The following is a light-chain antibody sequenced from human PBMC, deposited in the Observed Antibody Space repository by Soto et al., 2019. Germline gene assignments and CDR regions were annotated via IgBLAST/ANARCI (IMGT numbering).Light chain of an antibody. J-gene: IGKJ1*01. CDR3: QQHDVWPAT. V-gene: IGKV3-15*01. CDR2: GAS. CDR1: QSVSSN. Sequence: EIVMTQSPATLSVSPGERATLSCRASQSVSSNLAWYQQKPGQAPRLLIYGASIRATGVPARFSGSGYGTEFTLIISSLQSEDFAVYYCQQHDVWPATFGQGTKVDIK.